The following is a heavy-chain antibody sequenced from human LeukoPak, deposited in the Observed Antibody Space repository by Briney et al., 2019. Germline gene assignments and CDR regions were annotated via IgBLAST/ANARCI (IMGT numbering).Heavy chain of an antibody. Sequence: GGSLRLSCSASGFTFSSYWMSWVRQAPGKGLEWVATIKQDGSEKYYVDSVKGRFTISRDNAKNAKKSLYLQMNSLRAEDTAVYYCARFRGYSYAYDYWGQGTLVTVSS. CDR3: ARFRGYSYAYDY. V-gene: IGHV3-7*01. D-gene: IGHD5-18*01. J-gene: IGHJ4*02. CDR2: IKQDGSEK. CDR1: GFTFSSYW.